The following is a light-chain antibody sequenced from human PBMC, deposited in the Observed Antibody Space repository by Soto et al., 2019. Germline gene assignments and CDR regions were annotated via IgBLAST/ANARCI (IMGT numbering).Light chain of an antibody. CDR2: GVS. CDR1: HSVSSSY. V-gene: IGKV3-20*01. Sequence: EIVLTQSPGTLSLSPGERATLSCRSSHSVSSSYLALYQQKPDQAPRLLIHGVSSTATGLPNRFSGSGSGTDFTLTISGLDPDDLALYYCQRYGSSPTFGQGTKVEIK. CDR3: QRYGSSPT. J-gene: IGKJ1*01.